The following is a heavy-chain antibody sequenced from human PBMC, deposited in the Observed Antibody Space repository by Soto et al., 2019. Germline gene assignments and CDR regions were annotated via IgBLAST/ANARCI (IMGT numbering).Heavy chain of an antibody. Sequence: EVQLLESGGGFVQPGGSLRLSCAASGFTCSNYAMSWVRQAPGKGLEWVSDINGSGGRTYYEASVKGWFTIYRDTSKKTLHLQMNSLRAEDPAVYYWAKDHPDRTDAFDICGGGTMVTVSS. V-gene: IGHV3-23*01. CDR2: INGSGGRT. D-gene: IGHD3-22*01. J-gene: IGHJ3*02. CDR1: GFTCSNYA. CDR3: AKDHPDRTDAFDI.